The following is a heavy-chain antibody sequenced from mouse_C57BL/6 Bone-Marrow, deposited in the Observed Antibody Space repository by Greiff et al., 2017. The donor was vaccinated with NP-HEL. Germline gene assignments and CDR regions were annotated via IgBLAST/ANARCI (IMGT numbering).Heavy chain of an antibody. Sequence: QVQLKESGAELVKPGASVKLSCKASGYTFTEYTIHWVKQRSGQGLEWIGWFYPGSGSLKYNEKFKDKATLTADKSSSTVYMGLSRLTSGDSAFYFCAIHEEDTTLGNFFDYWGQGTTLTVSS. J-gene: IGHJ2*01. D-gene: IGHD1-1*01. CDR3: AIHEEDTTLGNFFDY. CDR1: GYTFTEYT. V-gene: IGHV1-62-2*01. CDR2: FYPGSGSL.